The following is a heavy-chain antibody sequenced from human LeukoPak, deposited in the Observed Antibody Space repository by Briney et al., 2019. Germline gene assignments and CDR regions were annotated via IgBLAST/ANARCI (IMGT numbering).Heavy chain of an antibody. D-gene: IGHD1-26*01. CDR3: ARAGGTYYGIAFDI. CDR1: GFTFSSSW. J-gene: IGHJ3*02. V-gene: IGHV3-7*01. Sequence: GGSLRLSCAASGFTFSSSWMSWVRQAPGKGLEWVANIKQDGSEKYYVASVKARFTIPRDNAKNSLYLQMNSLRAEDTAVYYCARAGGTYYGIAFDIWGQGTMVTVSS. CDR2: IKQDGSEK.